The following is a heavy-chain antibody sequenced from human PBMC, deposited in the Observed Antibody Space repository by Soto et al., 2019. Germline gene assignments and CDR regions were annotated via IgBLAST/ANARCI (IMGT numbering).Heavy chain of an antibody. CDR1: GGSFSCYY. V-gene: IGHV4-34*01. CDR3: ARESIAAAGTREDWYFDL. D-gene: IGHD6-13*01. J-gene: IGHJ2*01. CDR2: INHSGST. Sequence: SETLSLTCAVYGGSFSCYYWSWIRQPPGKGLEWIGEINHSGSTNYNPSLKSRVTISVDTSKNQFSLKLSSVTAADTAVYYCARESIAAAGTREDWYFDLWGRGTLVTVSS.